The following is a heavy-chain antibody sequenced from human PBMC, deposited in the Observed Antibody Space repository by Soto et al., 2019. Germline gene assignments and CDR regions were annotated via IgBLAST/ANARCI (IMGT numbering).Heavy chain of an antibody. CDR2: ISAHNGNT. D-gene: IGHD1-1*01. Sequence: QVHLVQSGAEVKKPGASVKVSCKGSGYTFTSYGITWVRQAPGQGLEWMGWISAHNGNTAYAQKLQGRVTVTRDTSTSTAYMELSSLRSADTAVYYCARGRYGDYWGQGALVTVSS. V-gene: IGHV1-18*01. CDR3: ARGRYGDY. CDR1: GYTFTSYG. J-gene: IGHJ4*02.